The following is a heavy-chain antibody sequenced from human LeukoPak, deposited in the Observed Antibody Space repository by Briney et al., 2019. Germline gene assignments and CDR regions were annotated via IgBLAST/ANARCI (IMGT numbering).Heavy chain of an antibody. V-gene: IGHV3-21*01. D-gene: IGHD6-13*01. J-gene: IGHJ3*02. Sequence: GGSLRLSCAASGFTFSSYSMNWVRQAPGKGLEWVSYISSSSSYIYYADSVKGRFTISRDNAKNSLSLQMNSLRAEDTAVYYCARDLGIAAAGTGAFDIWGQGTMVTVSS. CDR1: GFTFSSYS. CDR2: ISSSSSYI. CDR3: ARDLGIAAAGTGAFDI.